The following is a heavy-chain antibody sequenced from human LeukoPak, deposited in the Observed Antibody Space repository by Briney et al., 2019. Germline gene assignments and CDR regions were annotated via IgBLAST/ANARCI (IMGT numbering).Heavy chain of an antibody. CDR3: ARVMTDGYNYVMWDY. CDR1: GGTFSSYA. CDR2: IIPIFGTA. V-gene: IGHV1-69*13. D-gene: IGHD5-24*01. Sequence: SVTVSCKASGGTFSSYAISWVRQAPGQGLEWMGGIIPIFGTANYAQKFQGRVTITADESTSTAYMELSSLRSEDTAVYYCARVMTDGYNYVMWDYWGQGTLVTVSS. J-gene: IGHJ4*02.